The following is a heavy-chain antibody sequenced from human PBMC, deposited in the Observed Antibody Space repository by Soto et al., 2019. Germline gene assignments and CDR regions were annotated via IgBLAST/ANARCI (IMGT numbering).Heavy chain of an antibody. J-gene: IGHJ5*02. CDR1: GGSISNYY. CDR2: MYYNGNI. CDR3: ASGGNWFDP. Sequence: SETLSLTCNVSGGSISNYYWTWVRQSPEKGLEWIGYMYYNGNINYNPSLKSRVTISIDTPKNQFSLTLKSVTAADTAVYYCASGGNWFDPWGQGVLVTVSS. V-gene: IGHV4-59*01. D-gene: IGHD3-16*01.